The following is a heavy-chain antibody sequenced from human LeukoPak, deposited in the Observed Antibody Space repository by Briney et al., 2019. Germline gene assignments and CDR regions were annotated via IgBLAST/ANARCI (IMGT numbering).Heavy chain of an antibody. V-gene: IGHV3-23*01. CDR2: ISGTGGNT. Sequence: PGGSLRLSCVASGFVFSDYAMSWVRQAPGKGLEWVAAISGTGGNTYYADSVKGRFTISRDNSKNTLYLQINSLRAEDTALYYCAKDTFVVVTEFHSWGQGTLVTVSS. D-gene: IGHD2-21*02. CDR1: GFVFSDYA. CDR3: AKDTFVVVTEFHS. J-gene: IGHJ1*01.